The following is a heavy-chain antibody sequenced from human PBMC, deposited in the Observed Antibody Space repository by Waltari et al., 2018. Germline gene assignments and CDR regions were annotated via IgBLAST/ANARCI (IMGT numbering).Heavy chain of an antibody. Sequence: QLQLQESGSGLVKPSQTLSLTCAVSGGSISSGGYSWSWIRQPPGKGLEWIGYIYHSGSTYYNPSLKSRVTISVDRSKNQFSLKLSSVTAADTAVYHCARGRVTYYDYVWGELDYWGQGTLVTVSS. D-gene: IGHD3-16*01. J-gene: IGHJ4*02. CDR3: ARGRVTYYDYVWGELDY. CDR2: IYHSGST. V-gene: IGHV4-30-2*01. CDR1: GGSISSGGYS.